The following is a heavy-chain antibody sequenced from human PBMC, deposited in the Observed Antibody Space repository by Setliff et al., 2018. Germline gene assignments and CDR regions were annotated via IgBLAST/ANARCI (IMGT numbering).Heavy chain of an antibody. J-gene: IGHJ4*02. Sequence: GGSLRLSCAASGFTFDIYSMSWVRQAPGKGLECVSGMYGVGATFYADSVKGRFTISRDNAKNSLYLQMNSLRAEDTAVYFCAKSPVAYCSGAVCYPFDYWGQGTLVTISS. CDR1: GFTFDIYS. CDR2: MYGVGAT. V-gene: IGHV3-23*01. CDR3: AKSPVAYCSGAVCYPFDY. D-gene: IGHD2-8*02.